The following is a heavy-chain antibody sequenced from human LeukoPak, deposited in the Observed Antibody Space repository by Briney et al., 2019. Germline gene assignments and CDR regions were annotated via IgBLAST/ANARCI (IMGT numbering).Heavy chain of an antibody. CDR2: IYYSGST. V-gene: IGHV4-59*11. D-gene: IGHD6-19*01. Sequence: SETLSLTCTVSGGSISSHYWSWIRQPPGKGLEWIGYIYYSGSTNYNPSLKSRVTISVDTSKNQFSLKLSPVTAADTAVYYCARLSVAFDYWGQGTLVTVSS. J-gene: IGHJ4*02. CDR3: ARLSVAFDY. CDR1: GGSISSHY.